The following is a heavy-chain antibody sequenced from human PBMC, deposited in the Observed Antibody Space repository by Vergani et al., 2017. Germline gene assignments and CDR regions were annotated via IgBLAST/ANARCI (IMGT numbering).Heavy chain of an antibody. D-gene: IGHD6-13*01. J-gene: IGHJ6*02. V-gene: IGHV3-23*04. CDR2: VSGSGGTT. CDR3: AKNKGIGAAGPSDV. CDR1: GFTFSSYA. Sequence: EVQLVESGGGLVQPGGSLRLSCAASGFTFSSYAMSWVRQAPGKGLECVSAVSGSGGTTYYADSVKGRFTISRDNSKNTLYLQMNSLRAEDTAVYYCAKNKGIGAAGPSDVWGQGTTVTVSS.